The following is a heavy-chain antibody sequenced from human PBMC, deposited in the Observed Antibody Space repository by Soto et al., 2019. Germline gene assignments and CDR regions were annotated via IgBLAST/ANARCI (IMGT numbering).Heavy chain of an antibody. CDR1: GGTFNNNA. Sequence: ASVKVSCKASGGTFNNNAISWVRQAPGQGLEWMGGIIPILGTANYAQKFRGRVTITADESMSTGYMDLSSLRSEDTAVYYCARPYDSSDYYGGGMDVWGQGTTVTVSS. CDR3: ARPYDSSDYYGGGMDV. J-gene: IGHJ6*02. D-gene: IGHD3-22*01. V-gene: IGHV1-69*13. CDR2: IIPILGTA.